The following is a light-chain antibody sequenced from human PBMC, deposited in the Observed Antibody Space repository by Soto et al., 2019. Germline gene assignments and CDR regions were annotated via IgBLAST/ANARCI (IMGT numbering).Light chain of an antibody. V-gene: IGKV1-9*01. Sequence: IQLTQSPSSLSASVGDRVAITCRASQGISSYLAWYQQKPGKAPKLLIYAASTLQSGVPSRFSGSGSGTDFTLTIXSLQPEXFXXYYCQQLNSYPITFGQGTRLEIK. CDR2: AAS. CDR3: QQLNSYPIT. CDR1: QGISSY. J-gene: IGKJ5*01.